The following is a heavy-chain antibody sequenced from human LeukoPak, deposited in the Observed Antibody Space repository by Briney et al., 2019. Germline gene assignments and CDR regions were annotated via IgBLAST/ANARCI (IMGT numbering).Heavy chain of an antibody. D-gene: IGHD3-3*01. CDR3: ARDSITIFGVVIRRRSSDY. Sequence: GGSLRLSCAASGFTFSSYWMSWVRQAPGKGLEWVANIKQDGSEKYYVDSVKGRFTISRDNAKNSLYLQMNSLRAEDTAVYYCARDSITIFGVVIRRRSSDYWGQGTLVTVSS. CDR2: IKQDGSEK. J-gene: IGHJ4*02. CDR1: GFTFSSYW. V-gene: IGHV3-7*01.